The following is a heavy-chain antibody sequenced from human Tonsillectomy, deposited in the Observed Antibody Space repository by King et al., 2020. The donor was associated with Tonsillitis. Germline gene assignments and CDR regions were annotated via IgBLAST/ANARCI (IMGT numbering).Heavy chain of an antibody. CDR1: GGSISSTRYY. D-gene: IGHD3-10*01. V-gene: IGHV4-39*01. Sequence: LQLQESGPGLVKPSETLSLTCTVSGGSISSTRYYWGWVRQPPGKGLEWIGTTSYSGSTYYNPSLKSRVTISVDTSKNQFSLKLRSVTAADTAVYYCARLRLRVSTRGGHYYMDVWGKGTTVTVSS. CDR3: ARLRLRVSTRGGHYYMDV. CDR2: TSYSGST. J-gene: IGHJ6*03.